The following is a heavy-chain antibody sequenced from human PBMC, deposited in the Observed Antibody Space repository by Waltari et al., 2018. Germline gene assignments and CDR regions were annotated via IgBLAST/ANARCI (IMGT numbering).Heavy chain of an antibody. CDR3: AKVRDWSSYRFLES. CDR2: ITPFIGVA. CDR1: GDRFRIEA. J-gene: IGHJ4*02. D-gene: IGHD3-16*02. Sequence: QVQLVQSGTEVKKPGSSGKVSCKASGDRFRIEAISWVRQAPGQGLEWMGGITPFIGVANYAQKFQGNVSISADESTGTAYLELRSLSSEDTAVYYCAKVRDWSSYRFLESWGQGTLVTVSS. V-gene: IGHV1-69*01.